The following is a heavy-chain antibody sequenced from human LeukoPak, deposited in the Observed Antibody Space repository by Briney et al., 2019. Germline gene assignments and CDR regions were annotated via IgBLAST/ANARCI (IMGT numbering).Heavy chain of an antibody. V-gene: IGHV4-31*03. CDR3: TGEKFGGGFDY. CDR1: GGSISSGGYY. CDR2: IYYSGST. J-gene: IGHJ4*02. D-gene: IGHD3-16*01. Sequence: SQTLSLTCTVSGGSISSGGYYWSWIRQHPGKGLEWIGYIYYSGSTYYNPSLKSRVTISVDTSKNQFSLKLRSVTAADTAVYYCTGEKFGGGFDYWGQGTLVTVSS.